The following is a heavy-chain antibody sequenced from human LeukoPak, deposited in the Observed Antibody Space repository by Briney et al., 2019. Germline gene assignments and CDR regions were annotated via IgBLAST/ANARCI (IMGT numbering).Heavy chain of an antibody. Sequence: GGSLRLSCAASGFTLSSYVMSWVRQAPGKGLEWVSSISDGAINTYYADSVRGRFTISRDNSKNTLYLQMNSLRAEDTAVYYCARELNWGIDYWGQGTLVTVSS. V-gene: IGHV3-23*01. J-gene: IGHJ4*02. CDR2: ISDGAINT. CDR1: GFTLSSYV. D-gene: IGHD7-27*01. CDR3: ARELNWGIDY.